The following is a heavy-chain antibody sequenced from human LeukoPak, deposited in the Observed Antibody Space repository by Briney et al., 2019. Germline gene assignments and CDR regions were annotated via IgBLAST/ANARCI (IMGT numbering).Heavy chain of an antibody. CDR3: AKDLGYCSSTTCYGFDY. D-gene: IGHD2-2*01. V-gene: IGHV3-23*01. CDR1: GFTFSSYA. Sequence: PGGSLRLSCAASGFTFSSYAMSWVRQAPGKGLEWLSSISGGGATTYYADSVKGRFTISRDNSKSTLCLQMNSLRAEDTAFYYCAKDLGYCSSTTCYGFDYWGQGTLVTVSS. J-gene: IGHJ4*02. CDR2: ISGGGATT.